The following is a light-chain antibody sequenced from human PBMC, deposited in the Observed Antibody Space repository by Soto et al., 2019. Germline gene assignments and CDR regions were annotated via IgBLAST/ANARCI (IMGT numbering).Light chain of an antibody. J-gene: IGKJ1*01. CDR3: QQRSNWPWT. Sequence: DIELTQSQDTVPLSPGERATLSCRASQSVTSYLAWYQQKAGQAPRLLIYDVSNRATGIPARFSGSGSGTDFTLTISSLEPEDLAIYYCQQRSNWPWTFGQGTKVDIK. CDR2: DVS. V-gene: IGKV3-11*01. CDR1: QSVTSY.